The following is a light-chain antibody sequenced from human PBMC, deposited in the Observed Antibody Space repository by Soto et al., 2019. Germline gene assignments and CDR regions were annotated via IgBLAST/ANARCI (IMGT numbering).Light chain of an antibody. CDR3: QQYETLWT. CDR2: RAS. V-gene: IGKV1-5*03. CDR1: QSIGTW. Sequence: DIQMTQSPSTLSASVGDRVTITCRASQSIGTWLAWYQQKAGKAPNLLIYRASLLQSGVPSRFSGSGSETDFTLTISSLQPDDFATYYCQQYETLWTFGQGTKVEIK. J-gene: IGKJ1*01.